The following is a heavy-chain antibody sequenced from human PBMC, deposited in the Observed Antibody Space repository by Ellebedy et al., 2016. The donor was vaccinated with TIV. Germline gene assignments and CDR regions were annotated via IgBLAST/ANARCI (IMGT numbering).Heavy chain of an antibody. CDR3: ARAGLDYDFWSGLIGI. Sequence: ASVKVSCKAPGDTINNYYMHWVRQAPGQGLEWVGVINPSGGTTSYSQKFQGRVTMTRDMPTTTVYMELSSLTSDDTAVYYCARAGLDYDFWSGLIGIWGQGTMVTVSS. CDR1: GDTINNYY. V-gene: IGHV1-46*02. CDR2: INPSGGTT. J-gene: IGHJ3*02. D-gene: IGHD3-3*01.